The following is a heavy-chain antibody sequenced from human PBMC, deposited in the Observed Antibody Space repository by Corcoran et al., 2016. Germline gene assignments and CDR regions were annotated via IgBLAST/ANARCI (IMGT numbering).Heavy chain of an antibody. V-gene: IGHV4-39*07. CDR1: GGSISSSDYY. CDR3: AREGRFLPPAGTLLGDY. CDR2: IYYNGAT. J-gene: IGHJ4*02. D-gene: IGHD3-10*01. Sequence: QLQLQESGPGLVKPSETLSLTCTVSGGSISSSDYYWGWIRQPPGKGLEWIGTIYYNGATQYSPSLRGRVTMSVDTAKNQFSRKLSSATAADTAVEYGAREGRFLPPAGTLLGDYWGPGTLVTVSS.